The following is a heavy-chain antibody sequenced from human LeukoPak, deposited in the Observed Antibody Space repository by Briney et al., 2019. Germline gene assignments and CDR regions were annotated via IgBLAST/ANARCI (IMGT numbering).Heavy chain of an antibody. CDR3: ARANTAMGLRGAAFDI. CDR2: INPNSGGT. D-gene: IGHD5-18*01. J-gene: IGHJ3*02. Sequence: ASVKVSCKASGYTFTGYYMHWVRQAPGQGLEWMGWINPNSGGTTYAQKFQGRVAMTRDTSISTAYMELSRLRSDDTAVYYCARANTAMGLRGAAFDIWGQGTMVTVSS. CDR1: GYTFTGYY. V-gene: IGHV1-2*02.